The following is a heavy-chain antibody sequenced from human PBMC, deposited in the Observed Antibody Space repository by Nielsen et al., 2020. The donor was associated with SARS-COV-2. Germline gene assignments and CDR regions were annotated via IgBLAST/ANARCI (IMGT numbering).Heavy chain of an antibody. CDR2: IHPSGST. CDR3: TRGHDAHKAGRS. Sequence: WIRQPPGKGLEWIGEIHPSGSTHYSPSLESRVTISLDTSKNQLSLKVSSVTAADTAAYYCTRGHDAHKAGRSWGQGTLVTVSS. V-gene: IGHV4-34*01. D-gene: IGHD2-2*01. J-gene: IGHJ5*02.